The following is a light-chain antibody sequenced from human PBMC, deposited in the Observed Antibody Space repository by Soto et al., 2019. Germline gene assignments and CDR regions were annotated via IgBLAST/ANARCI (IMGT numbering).Light chain of an antibody. Sequence: QAVVTQEPSLTVSPGGTVTLTCGSSTGPVTDGHYPYWFQQKPGQAPRTLIYDTNNRHSWTPARFAGSLLGGKAALTLSGAQPEDEADYYCLLYYYTTAVFGGGTQLTV. CDR2: DTN. CDR3: LLYYYTTAV. V-gene: IGLV7-46*01. J-gene: IGLJ3*02. CDR1: TGPVTDGHY.